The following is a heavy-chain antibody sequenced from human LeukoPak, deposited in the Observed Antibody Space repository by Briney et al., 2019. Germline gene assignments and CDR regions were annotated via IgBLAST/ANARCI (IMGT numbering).Heavy chain of an antibody. J-gene: IGHJ3*02. D-gene: IGHD5-18*01. Sequence: SGTLSLTCAVSGGSIRSSNWWSWVRQPPGKGLEWIGYIYYSGSTNYNPSLKSRVTISVDTSKNQFSLKLSSVTAADTAVYYCARLGYSYGLAFDIWGQGTMVTVSS. CDR1: GGSIRSSNW. CDR3: ARLGYSYGLAFDI. V-gene: IGHV4-4*02. CDR2: IYYSGST.